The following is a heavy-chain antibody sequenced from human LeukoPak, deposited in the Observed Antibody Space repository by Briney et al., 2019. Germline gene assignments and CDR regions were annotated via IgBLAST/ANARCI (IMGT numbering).Heavy chain of an antibody. CDR2: IYHTGST. D-gene: IGHD6-19*01. Sequence: SETLSLTCTVSGGSISSYYWSWIRQPPGKGLEWIGYIYHTGSTSYNPSLKGRVTISVDTSKNQFSLKLSSVTAADTAVYYCARNLLYSSGCFDPWGQGTLVTVSS. V-gene: IGHV4-59*01. CDR3: ARNLLYSSGCFDP. J-gene: IGHJ5*02. CDR1: GGSISSYY.